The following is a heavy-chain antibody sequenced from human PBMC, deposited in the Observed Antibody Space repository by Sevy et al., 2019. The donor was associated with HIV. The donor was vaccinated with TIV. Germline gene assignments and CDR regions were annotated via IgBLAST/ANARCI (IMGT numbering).Heavy chain of an antibody. CDR3: ARHNKHYDFWSDLNWFDP. D-gene: IGHD3-3*01. CDR1: GGSISSYY. CDR2: IYYSGST. V-gene: IGHV4-59*08. Sequence: PSETLSLTCTVSGGSISSYYWSWIRQPPGKGLEWIGYIYYSGSTNYNPSLKSRVTISVDTSKNQFSLKLSSVTAADTAVYYCARHNKHYDFWSDLNWFDPWGQGTLVTVSS. J-gene: IGHJ5*02.